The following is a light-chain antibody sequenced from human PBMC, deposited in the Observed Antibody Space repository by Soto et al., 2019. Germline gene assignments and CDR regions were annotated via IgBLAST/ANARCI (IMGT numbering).Light chain of an antibody. V-gene: IGKV3-20*01. CDR1: QSVRNSY. Sequence: EIVLTQSPGTLSLSPGERATLSCRASQSVRNSYLAWYQQKPGQAPRLLIYGASSRATGIPDRFSGSGSGTDFTLTISRLEPEDFVMYYCQQYGSSPVTFGPGTKVDLK. J-gene: IGKJ3*01. CDR2: GAS. CDR3: QQYGSSPVT.